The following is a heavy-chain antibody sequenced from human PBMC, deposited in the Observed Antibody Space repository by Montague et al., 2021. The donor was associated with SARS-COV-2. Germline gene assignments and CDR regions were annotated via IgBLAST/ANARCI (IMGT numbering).Heavy chain of an antibody. CDR1: GDSISSSYW. CDR3: ASWSESDSWYQASLDY. V-gene: IGHV4-4*02. CDR2: IFHSGTT. D-gene: IGHD6-13*01. J-gene: IGHJ4*02. Sequence: SETLSLTCAVSGDSISSSYWWNWVRQSPGKGLEWIGEIFHSGTTNYNPSLKSRITISVDKSRNQFSPRLSSVTAADTAIYYCASWSESDSWYQASLDYWGQGTLITVSS.